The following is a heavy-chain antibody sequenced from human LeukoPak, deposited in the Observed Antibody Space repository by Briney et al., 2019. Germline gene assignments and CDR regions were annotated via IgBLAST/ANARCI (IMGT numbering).Heavy chain of an antibody. CDR1: GFTFSSYW. V-gene: IGHV3-30*03. CDR2: LSSDGRDK. J-gene: IGHJ4*02. CDR3: ARDSLRGDFESPTGY. D-gene: IGHD2-21*02. Sequence: GGSLRLSCVASGFTFSSYWIHWVRQAPGKGLEWVGVLSSDGRDKYYAAAVKGRFTISRDNSENTLYLQMDSLRVDDTAVYYCARDSLRGDFESPTGYWGQGTWVTVSS.